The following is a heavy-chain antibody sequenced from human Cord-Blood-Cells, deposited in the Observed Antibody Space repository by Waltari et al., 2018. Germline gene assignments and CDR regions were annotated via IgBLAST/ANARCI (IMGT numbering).Heavy chain of an antibody. CDR3: ARDGYSGSYYYGMDV. J-gene: IGHJ6*02. CDR1: GGPFSSDA. Sequence: HVQLVHPTAWGRQPGSSVKVPCKPPGGPFSSDAIRWVRTAPGHGLEWMGGISPFFGTANYAQKLQGRVTITADESTSTAYMELSSLRSEDTAVYYCARDGYSGSYYYGMDVWGQGTTVSVAS. V-gene: IGHV1-69*12. D-gene: IGHD1-26*01. CDR2: ISPFFGTA.